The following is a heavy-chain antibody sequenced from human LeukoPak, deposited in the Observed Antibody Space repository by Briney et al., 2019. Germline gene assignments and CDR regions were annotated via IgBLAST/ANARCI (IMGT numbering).Heavy chain of an antibody. D-gene: IGHD3-22*01. CDR3: ARAPYSYDSSGAFDI. Sequence: SQTLSLTCTVSGDSISGGDYYWSWIRQPAGKGLEWIGRISSSGSANYNPSLKSRVTISVDTSKNQFSLKLSSVTAADTAVYFCARAPYSYDSSGAFDIWGQGTMVTVSS. CDR2: ISSSGSA. CDR1: GDSISGGDYY. V-gene: IGHV4-61*02. J-gene: IGHJ3*02.